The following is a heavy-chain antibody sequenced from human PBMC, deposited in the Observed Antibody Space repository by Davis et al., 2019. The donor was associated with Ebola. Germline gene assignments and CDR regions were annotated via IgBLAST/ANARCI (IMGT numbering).Heavy chain of an antibody. CDR1: GYTFTGYY. Sequence: ASVKVSCKASGYTFTGYYMHWVRQAPGQGLEWMGRINPNSGGTNYAQKFQGRVTMTRENSISTAYMELSSLRSEDTAVYYCARGGVAYSDLDYWGQGTLVTVSS. V-gene: IGHV1-2*06. CDR2: INPNSGGT. CDR3: ARGGVAYSDLDY. D-gene: IGHD2-21*01. J-gene: IGHJ4*02.